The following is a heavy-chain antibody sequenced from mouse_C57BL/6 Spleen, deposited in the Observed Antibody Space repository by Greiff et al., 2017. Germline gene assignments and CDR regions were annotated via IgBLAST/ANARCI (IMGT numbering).Heavy chain of an antibody. CDR3: EREMTYYAMDY. CDR1: GYTFTSYW. Sequence: QVQLQQSGAELVKPGASVKLSCKASGYTFTSYWMHWVKQRPGQGLEWIGMIHPNSGSTNYNEKFKSKATLTVDKSSSTAYMQLSSLTSEDSAVYYCEREMTYYAMDYWGQGTSVTGSS. J-gene: IGHJ4*01. CDR2: IHPNSGST. V-gene: IGHV1-64*01.